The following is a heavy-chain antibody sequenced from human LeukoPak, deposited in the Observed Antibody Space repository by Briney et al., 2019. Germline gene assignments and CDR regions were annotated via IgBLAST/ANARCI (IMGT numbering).Heavy chain of an antibody. CDR3: ARVWTGYPGHY. V-gene: IGHV4-38-2*02. CDR1: NYSIVSGYY. Sequence: SETLSLTCTVSNYSIVSGYYWGWIRQPPGKGLEWIGSIYHSGSTYYNPSLRSRVTISVDTSKNQFPLKLNSVTAADTAVYYCARVWTGYPGHYWGQGTLVTVSS. J-gene: IGHJ4*02. CDR2: IYHSGST. D-gene: IGHD3/OR15-3a*01.